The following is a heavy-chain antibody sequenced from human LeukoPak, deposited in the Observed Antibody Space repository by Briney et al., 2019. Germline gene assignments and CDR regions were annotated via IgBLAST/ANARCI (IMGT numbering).Heavy chain of an antibody. D-gene: IGHD5-18*01. CDR1: GFTFSSYG. CDR3: AKDGEIQLWEAFDY. V-gene: IGHV3-30*02. CDR2: IRYDGSNK. J-gene: IGHJ4*02. Sequence: GGSLRLSCAASGFTFSSYGMHWVRQAPGKGLEWVALIRYDGSNKYYADSVKGRFTISRDNSKNTLYLQMNSLRTEDTAVYYCAKDGEIQLWEAFDYWGQGTLVTVSS.